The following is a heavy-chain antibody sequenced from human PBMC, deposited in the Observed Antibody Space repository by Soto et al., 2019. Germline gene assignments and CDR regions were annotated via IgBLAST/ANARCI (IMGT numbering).Heavy chain of an antibody. CDR2: IIPIFGTA. J-gene: IGHJ3*02. D-gene: IGHD3-22*01. V-gene: IGHV1-69*13. CDR3: ASLGFGHYDSSGPLDAFDI. CDR1: GYTFSDFG. Sequence: SVKVSCEASGYTFSDFGVSWVRQAPGQGLEWMGGIIPIFGTANYAQKFQGRVTITADESTSTAYMELSSLRSEDTAVYYCASLGFGHYDSSGPLDAFDIWGQGKMVTVS.